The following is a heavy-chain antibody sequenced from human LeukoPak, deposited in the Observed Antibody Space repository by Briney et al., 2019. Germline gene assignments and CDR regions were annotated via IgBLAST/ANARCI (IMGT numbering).Heavy chain of an antibody. CDR2: ISPGSSYT. J-gene: IGHJ4*02. CDR1: GFTFTSSS. V-gene: IGHV3-21*04. D-gene: IGHD3-16*02. CDR3: VRARPGGGLIVKMYYFDD. Sequence: GSLRLSCAASGFTFTSSSMNWVRQAPGKGLEWVSWISPGSSYTNYADTLKGRFTISRDNATNSLYLQLNSLRAEDTAVYYCVRARPGGGLIVKMYYFDDWGQGTPITVSS.